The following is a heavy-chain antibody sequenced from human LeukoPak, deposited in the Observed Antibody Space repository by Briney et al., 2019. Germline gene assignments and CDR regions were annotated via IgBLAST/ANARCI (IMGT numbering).Heavy chain of an antibody. CDR3: VRNYSNFVQGD. J-gene: IGHJ4*02. CDR2: IYSGGET. Sequence: SETLSLTCTVSGDSISSSHYYWGWIRQSPGKGLEWIGSIYSGGETHYNPSLNSRVTIFLDTSKNRFSLNLISVTATDTAVYYCVRNYSNFVQGDWGQGTLVTVSS. V-gene: IGHV4-39*01. D-gene: IGHD4-11*01. CDR1: GDSISSSHYY.